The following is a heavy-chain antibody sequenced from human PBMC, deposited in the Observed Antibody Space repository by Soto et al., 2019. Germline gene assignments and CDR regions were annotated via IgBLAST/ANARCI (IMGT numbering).Heavy chain of an antibody. CDR2: INAGNGNT. CDR3: ARERTNLNSYGYGRGYYGMDV. D-gene: IGHD5-18*01. J-gene: IGHJ6*02. Sequence: QVQLVQSGAEVKKPGASVKVSCKASGYTFTSYAMHWVRQAPGQRLEWMGWINAGNGNTKYSQKFQGRVTITRDTSASTAYMELSSLRSEDTAVYYCARERTNLNSYGYGRGYYGMDVWGQGTTVTVSS. CDR1: GYTFTSYA. V-gene: IGHV1-3*01.